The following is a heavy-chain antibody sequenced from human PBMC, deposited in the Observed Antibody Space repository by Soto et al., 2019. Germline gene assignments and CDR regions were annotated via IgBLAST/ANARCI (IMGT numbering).Heavy chain of an antibody. V-gene: IGHV1-2*04. CDR1: GYTFTGYY. D-gene: IGHD3-10*02. J-gene: IGHJ4*02. Sequence: ASVKVSCKASGYTFTGYYMHWVRQAPGQGLEWMGWINPNSGGTNYAQKFQGWVTMTRDTSISTAYMELSRLRSDDTAVYYCARATTDYVSDYLDYWGQGTLVTVSS. CDR2: INPNSGGT. CDR3: ARATTDYVSDYLDY.